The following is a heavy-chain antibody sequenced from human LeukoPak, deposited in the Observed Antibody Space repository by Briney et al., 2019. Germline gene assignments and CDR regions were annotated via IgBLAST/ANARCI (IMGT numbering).Heavy chain of an antibody. D-gene: IGHD1-26*01. CDR2: ISYDGSNK. J-gene: IGHJ4*02. CDR1: GFTFSSYA. CDR3: ARDGDGSYYLGTTRFDY. V-gene: IGHV3-30-3*01. Sequence: GGSLRLSCAASGFTFSSYAMHWVRQAPGKGLEGVAVISYDGSNKYYADSVKGRFTISRDNSKNTLYLKMNSLRAEDTAVYYCARDGDGSYYLGTTRFDYWGQGTLVTVSS.